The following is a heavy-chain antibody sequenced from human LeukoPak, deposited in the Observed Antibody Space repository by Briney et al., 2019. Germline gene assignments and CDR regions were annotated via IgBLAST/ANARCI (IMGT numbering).Heavy chain of an antibody. Sequence: GGSLRLSCAASGFTFSSYAMSWVRQAPGKGLEWVSYITSSSSNIYYADSVKGRFTISRDNAKNSLYLQMNSLRAEDTAVYYCARDQYYYDSSGYSYWGQGTLVTVSS. D-gene: IGHD3-22*01. V-gene: IGHV3-48*01. CDR3: ARDQYYYDSSGYSY. CDR2: ITSSSSNI. CDR1: GFTFSSYA. J-gene: IGHJ4*02.